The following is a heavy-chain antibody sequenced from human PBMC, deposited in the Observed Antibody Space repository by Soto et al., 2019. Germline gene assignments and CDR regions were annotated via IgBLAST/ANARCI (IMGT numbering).Heavy chain of an antibody. Sequence: GASVKVSCKASGGTFSNYAINWVRQARGQGLEWMGEIIPILGTANYAQRFQGRVTITADESTSTAYMELSSLRSEDTALYYCARSNRDYYDNSGYYYYDYWGQGALVTVSS. CDR3: ARSNRDYYDNSGYYYYDY. V-gene: IGHV1-69*13. D-gene: IGHD3-22*01. CDR2: IIPILGTA. J-gene: IGHJ4*02. CDR1: GGTFSNYA.